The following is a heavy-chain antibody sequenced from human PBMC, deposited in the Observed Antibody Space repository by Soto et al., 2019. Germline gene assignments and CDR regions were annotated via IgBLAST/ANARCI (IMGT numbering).Heavy chain of an antibody. CDR2: ISASNTTV. CDR3: ARIYRRDGNKYADY. D-gene: IGHD3-16*02. CDR1: GFTFSNFN. V-gene: IGHV3-48*02. Sequence: EVQLVESGGGLVQPGESLRLSCAASGFTFSNFNMHWVRQAPGKGLEWISYISASNTTVYYGDSVKGRFTISRDNAKNSVYLQMNSLRDEDTAVYYCARIYRRDGNKYADYWGQGTLVTVSS. J-gene: IGHJ4*02.